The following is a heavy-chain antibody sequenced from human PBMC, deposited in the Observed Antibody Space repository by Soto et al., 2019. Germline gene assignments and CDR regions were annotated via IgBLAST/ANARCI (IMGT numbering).Heavy chain of an antibody. CDR1: GGSFSGYY. J-gene: IGHJ4*02. CDR2: INHSGST. Sequence: QVQLQQWGAGLLKPSETLSLTCAVYGGSFSGYYWSWIRQPPGKGLEGIGEINHSGSTNYNPSLKKRVTIAVDTSKNQFSLKLSAVTAANTAVYYCARVLGLWFGELRGYYFDYVGQGTLVTVSS. D-gene: IGHD3-10*01. V-gene: IGHV4-34*01. CDR3: ARVLGLWFGELRGYYFDY.